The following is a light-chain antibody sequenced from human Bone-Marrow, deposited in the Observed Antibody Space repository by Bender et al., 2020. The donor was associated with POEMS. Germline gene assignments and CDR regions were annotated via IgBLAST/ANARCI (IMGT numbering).Light chain of an antibody. V-gene: IGLV3-1*01. J-gene: IGLJ2*01. CDR1: KLWDKY. CDR2: ENN. Sequence: SYELTQAPSMSVSPGRTASITCSGDKLWDKYICWYQQKPGQSPILVIYENNKRPSRIPDRFSGSKSGNTATLTISGTQAMDEADYYCQAWDSTTAVFGGGTKLTVL. CDR3: QAWDSTTAV.